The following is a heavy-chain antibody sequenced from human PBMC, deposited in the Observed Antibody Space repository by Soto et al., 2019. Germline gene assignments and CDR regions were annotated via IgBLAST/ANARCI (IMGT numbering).Heavy chain of an antibody. J-gene: IGHJ5*02. CDR2: ISAYNGNT. D-gene: IGHD6-13*01. V-gene: IGHV1-18*01. CDR3: ARDPPPHSSSWYGFDP. CDR1: GYTFTSYG. Sequence: QVQLVQSGAEVKKPGASVKVSCKASGYTFTSYGISWVRQAPGQGLEWMGWISAYNGNTNYAQKLQGRVTMTTDTATSTAYMELRSLRSDDTAVYYCARDPPPHSSSWYGFDPWGQGTLVTVSS.